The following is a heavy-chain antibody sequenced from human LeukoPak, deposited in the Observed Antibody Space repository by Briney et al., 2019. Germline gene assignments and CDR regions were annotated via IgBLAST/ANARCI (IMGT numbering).Heavy chain of an antibody. CDR2: ITGSGGST. J-gene: IGHJ4*02. V-gene: IGHV3-23*01. CDR1: GITFSSYG. D-gene: IGHD3-3*01. CDR3: ARDYDFWSGKFDY. Sequence: RSGGSLRLSCAASGITFSSYGMSWVRQAPGKGLEWVSAITGSGGSTYYADSVKGRFTISRDNAKNSLYLQMNSLRAEDTAVYYCARDYDFWSGKFDYWGQGTLVTVSS.